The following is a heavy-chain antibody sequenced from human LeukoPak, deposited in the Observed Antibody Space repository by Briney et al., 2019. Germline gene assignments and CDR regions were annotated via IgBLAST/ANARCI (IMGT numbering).Heavy chain of an antibody. CDR1: GFTFDDYA. CDR3: AKDGAEAFDY. J-gene: IGHJ4*02. CDR2: ISWNSGSI. Sequence: GGSLRLSCAASGFTFDDYAMHWVRQAPGKGLEWVSGISWNSGSIGCADSVKGRFTISRDNAKNSLYLQMNSLRAEDTALYYCAKDGAEAFDYWGQGTLVTVSS. V-gene: IGHV3-9*01.